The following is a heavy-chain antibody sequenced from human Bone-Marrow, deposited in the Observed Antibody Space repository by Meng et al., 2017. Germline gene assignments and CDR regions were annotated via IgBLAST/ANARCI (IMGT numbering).Heavy chain of an antibody. CDR3: VKDLRWNAWDS. CDR1: GFTFSSYW. Sequence: GESLKISCTASGFTFSSYWMNWVRQVPGKGLVWVSQMNTDGTTRRYADSVKGRFTISRDNAKNTLYLQMSSLRVEDTALYYCVKDLRWNAWDSWGRGTMVTVS. J-gene: IGHJ3*02. D-gene: IGHD4-23*01. V-gene: IGHV3-74*01. CDR2: MNTDGTTR.